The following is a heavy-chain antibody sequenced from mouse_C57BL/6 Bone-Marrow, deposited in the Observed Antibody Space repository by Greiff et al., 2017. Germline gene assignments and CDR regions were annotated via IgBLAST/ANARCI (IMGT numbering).Heavy chain of an antibody. Sequence: QVQLKESGPGLVQPSQSLSITCTVSGFSLTSYGVHWVRQPPGKGLEWLGVIWSGGSTDYNAAFISRLSISKDNSKSQVFFKMNSLQADDTAIYYCAKRGSSLYWYFDVWGTGTTVTVSS. CDR3: AKRGSSLYWYFDV. CDR1: GFSLTSYG. V-gene: IGHV2-4*01. D-gene: IGHD1-1*01. CDR2: IWSGGST. J-gene: IGHJ1*03.